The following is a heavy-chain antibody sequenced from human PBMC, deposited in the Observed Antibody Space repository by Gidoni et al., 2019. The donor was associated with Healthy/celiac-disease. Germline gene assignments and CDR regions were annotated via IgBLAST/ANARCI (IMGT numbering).Heavy chain of an antibody. J-gene: IGHJ4*02. V-gene: IGHV3-20*04. CDR1: GFTFDDYG. CDR3: ARDGNYGRYSRFDY. D-gene: IGHD1-26*01. Sequence: EVQLVESGESVVRPGGSLRLSCAASGFTFDDYGMSWVRQAPGKGLEWVSGINWNGGSTGYAESVKGRFTISRDNAKNSLYLQMNSLRAEDTALYYCARDGNYGRYSRFDYWGQGTLVTVSS. CDR2: INWNGGST.